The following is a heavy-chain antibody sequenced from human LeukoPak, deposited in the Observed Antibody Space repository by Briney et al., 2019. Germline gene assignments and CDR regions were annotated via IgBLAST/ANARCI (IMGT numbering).Heavy chain of an antibody. J-gene: IGHJ4*02. CDR3: ARGPTDRKGGTYYYDSSGSTYYFDY. Sequence: SETLSLTCTVSGGSLSSYYWSWIRQPAGKGREWIGRIYTSGSTNYNPSLQSRVTMSVDTSKNQFSLKLSSVTAADTAVYYCARGPTDRKGGTYYYDSSGSTYYFDYWGQGTLVTASS. CDR1: GGSLSSYY. CDR2: IYTSGST. D-gene: IGHD3-22*01. V-gene: IGHV4-4*07.